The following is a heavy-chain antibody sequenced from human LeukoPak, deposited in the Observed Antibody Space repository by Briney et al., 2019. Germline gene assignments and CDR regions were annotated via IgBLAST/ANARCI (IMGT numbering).Heavy chain of an antibody. D-gene: IGHD3-16*01. CDR2: IYHSGST. J-gene: IGHJ4*02. CDR3: ARDQGGYFDY. V-gene: IGHV4-30-2*01. CDR1: GGSISSGGYS. Sequence: SETLSLTCAVSGGSISSGGYSWSWIRQPPGKGLEWIGYIYHSGSTYYNPSLKSRVTISVDRSKNQFSLKLSSVTAADTAVYYCARDQGGYFDYWGQGTLVTVSS.